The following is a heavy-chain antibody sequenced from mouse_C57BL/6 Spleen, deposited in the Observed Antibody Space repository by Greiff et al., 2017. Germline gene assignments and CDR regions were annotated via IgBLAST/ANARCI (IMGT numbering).Heavy chain of an antibody. CDR2: IRSKSNNYAT. CDR1: GFSFNTYA. D-gene: IGHD2-4*01. CDR3: VGHGYDYPYWYFDV. Sequence: EVQLVDSGGGLVQPKGSLKLSCAASGFSFNTYAMNWVRQAPGRGLEWVARIRSKSNNYATYYADSVKDRFTISRDDSEIMLYLQMNNLKTEDTAMYYCVGHGYDYPYWYFDVWGTGTTVTVSS. V-gene: IGHV10-1*01. J-gene: IGHJ1*03.